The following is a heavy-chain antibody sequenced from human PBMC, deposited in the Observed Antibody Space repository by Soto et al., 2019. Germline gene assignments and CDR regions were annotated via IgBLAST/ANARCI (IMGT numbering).Heavy chain of an antibody. CDR3: ARSIVVVTALDY. CDR1: GYTFTSYA. D-gene: IGHD2-21*02. Sequence: VQLVQSGAEEKKPGASEKVSCKASGYTFTSYAMHWVRQAPGQRLEWMGWINAGNGNTKYSQKFQGRVTITRDTSASTAYMELSSLRSEDTAVYYCARSIVVVTALDYWGQGTLVTVSS. V-gene: IGHV1-3*05. J-gene: IGHJ4*02. CDR2: INAGNGNT.